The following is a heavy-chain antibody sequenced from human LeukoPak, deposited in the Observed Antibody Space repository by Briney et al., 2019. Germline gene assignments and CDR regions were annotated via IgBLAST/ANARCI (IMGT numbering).Heavy chain of an antibody. CDR2: IKKDGSEI. CDR1: GFTLSSYW. V-gene: IGHV3-7*04. D-gene: IGHD6-19*01. Sequence: GGSLRLSWPASGFTLSSYWMSWVGQAPGKGREWVACIKKDGSEIYYVDSVKGRFTISRDNAKNSLYLQMNSLRVEDTAVYYCARGGWYYFDYWGQGTLVTVPS. CDR3: ARGGWYYFDY. J-gene: IGHJ4*02.